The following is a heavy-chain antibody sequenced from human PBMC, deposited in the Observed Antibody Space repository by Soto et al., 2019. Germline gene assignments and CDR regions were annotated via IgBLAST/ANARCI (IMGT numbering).Heavy chain of an antibody. J-gene: IGHJ4*02. CDR1: GFSFNNAW. Sequence: EVQLVESGGRLVEPGGSLRLSCAASGFSFNNAWMNWVRQAPGKGLEWVGRIKSKSDGGTTDYVAPVKGRFTISRDDSKNTLYLQMNSLKTEDTAMYYCTTSIKSKVSGWGQGTLVTVSS. CDR2: IKSKSDGGTT. CDR3: TTSIKSKVSG. D-gene: IGHD6-25*01. V-gene: IGHV3-15*07.